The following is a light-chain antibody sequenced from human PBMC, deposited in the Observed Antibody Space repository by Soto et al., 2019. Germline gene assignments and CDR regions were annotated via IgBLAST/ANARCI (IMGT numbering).Light chain of an antibody. CDR1: SSNIGAGYD. CDR2: GDN. Sequence: QSVLTQPPSVSGAPGQRVTISCTGSSSNIGAGYDVHWYQQLPGTAPKLLISGDNNRPSGVPDRFSGSKSVTSASLAITGLQAEDEADYYCQSYDTSLSAWVFGGGTKVTVL. J-gene: IGLJ3*02. CDR3: QSYDTSLSAWV. V-gene: IGLV1-40*01.